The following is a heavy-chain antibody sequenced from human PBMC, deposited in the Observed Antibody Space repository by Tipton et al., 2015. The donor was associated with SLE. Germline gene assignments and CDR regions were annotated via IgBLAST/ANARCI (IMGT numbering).Heavy chain of an antibody. CDR1: GGSFGGYY. J-gene: IGHJ3*02. Sequence: LSCSIYGGSFGGYYWSWIRQPPGKGLEWIGEINHGGSTNYNPSLKSRVTISVDTSKNQFSLKLSSVTAADTAVYYCAQAHLWGSYRYASDIWGQGTMVTVSS. D-gene: IGHD3-16*02. V-gene: IGHV4-34*01. CDR2: INHGGST. CDR3: AQAHLWGSYRYASDI.